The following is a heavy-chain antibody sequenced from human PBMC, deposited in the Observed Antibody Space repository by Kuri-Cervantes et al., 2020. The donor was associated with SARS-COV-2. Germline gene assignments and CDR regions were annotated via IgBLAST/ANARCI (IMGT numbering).Heavy chain of an antibody. CDR1: GFPSSSYA. Sequence: GGSLRLSCAASGFPSSSYAMSWVRQAPGKGLEWVGRIKSKTDGGTTDYAAPVKGRFTISRDDSKNTLYLQMNSLKTEDTAVYYCTTVGGAYSSSWYGGFDYWGQGTLVTVSS. J-gene: IGHJ4*02. V-gene: IGHV3-15*01. CDR3: TTVGGAYSSSWYGGFDY. D-gene: IGHD6-13*01. CDR2: IKSKTDGGTT.